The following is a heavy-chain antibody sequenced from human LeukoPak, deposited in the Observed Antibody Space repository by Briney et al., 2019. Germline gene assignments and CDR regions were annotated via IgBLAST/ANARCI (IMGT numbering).Heavy chain of an antibody. CDR2: VSGYTGNT. J-gene: IGHJ4*02. CDR3: ARGEVSASLYYLDF. CDR1: GYTFTTYG. V-gene: IGHV1-18*01. Sequence: GASVKVSCQTSGYTFTTYGVSWVRQAPGQGLEWVGWVSGYTGNTNYAERFQGRVTMTTDTSTTTVYMEVTSVSSDDTAVYYCARGEVSASLYYLDFWGQGTLVTVS. D-gene: IGHD2-2*01.